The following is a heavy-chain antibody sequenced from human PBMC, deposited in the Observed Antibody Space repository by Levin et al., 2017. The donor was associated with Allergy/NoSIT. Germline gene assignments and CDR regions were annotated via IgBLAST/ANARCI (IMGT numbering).Heavy chain of an antibody. D-gene: IGHD6-6*01. V-gene: IGHV3-23*01. J-gene: IGHJ4*02. CDR2: ISASGGST. Sequence: GGSLRLSCAASGFTFSSYALSWVRQAPGKGLEWVSVISASGGSTDYADSVKGRFIISRDNSKNTLYLQMNSLRAEDTAVYYWAKGPYSSSSRGYYFDYWGQGTLVTVSS. CDR3: AKGPYSSSSRGYYFDY. CDR1: GFTFSSYA.